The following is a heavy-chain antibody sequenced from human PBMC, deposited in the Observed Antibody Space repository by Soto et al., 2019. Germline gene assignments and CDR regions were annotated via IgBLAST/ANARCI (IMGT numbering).Heavy chain of an antibody. J-gene: IGHJ4*02. CDR3: AKEHIYSDTPGPTAY. D-gene: IGHD2-15*01. CDR1: CYTFTDYG. Sequence: QVQLVQSGSEVKKPGASVKVSCKTSCYTFTDYGISWVRQAPGQGLEWVGWISAYNRNTKYTQKLQGRVTMTTDTFTGTADMELRSLRSEDTAVYYCAKEHIYSDTPGPTAYWGQGTLVIVSS. V-gene: IGHV1-18*01. CDR2: ISAYNRNT.